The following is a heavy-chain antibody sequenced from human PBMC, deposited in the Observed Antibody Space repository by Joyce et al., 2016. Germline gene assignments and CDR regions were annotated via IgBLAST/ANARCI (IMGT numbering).Heavy chain of an antibody. CDR1: GFTLSSYS. Sequence: QVQLVESGGGVVQPGKSLRLSCAASGFTLSSYSMHWVRQAPGEGLDGVALISYDGSNKSSTDSVQGRFTISRDNSKNTLYLQMNSLRAEDTAVYYCARDFQYRGATYHGMDVWGQGTTVTVSS. CDR2: ISYDGSNK. V-gene: IGHV3-30*03. D-gene: IGHD5-12*01. CDR3: ARDFQYRGATYHGMDV. J-gene: IGHJ6*02.